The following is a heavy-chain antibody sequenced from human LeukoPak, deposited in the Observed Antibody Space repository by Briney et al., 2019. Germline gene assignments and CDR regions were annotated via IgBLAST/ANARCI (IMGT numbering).Heavy chain of an antibody. V-gene: IGHV1-58*01. D-gene: IGHD3-22*01. CDR2: IVVGSGNT. CDR3: AADSSGYSIFDY. J-gene: IGHJ4*02. CDR1: GFTFTSSA. Sequence: EASVKVSCKASGFTFTSSAVQWVRQARGQRLEWIGWIVVGSGNTNYAQKFQERVTITRDMSTSTAYMELSSLRSEDTAVYYCAADSSGYSIFDYWGQGTLVTVSS.